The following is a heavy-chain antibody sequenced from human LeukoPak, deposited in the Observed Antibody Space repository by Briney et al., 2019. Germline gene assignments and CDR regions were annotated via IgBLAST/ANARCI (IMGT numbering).Heavy chain of an antibody. CDR3: TRSAGYSSGWYHDY. J-gene: IGHJ4*02. CDR2: IRSKPYGGTT. V-gene: IGHV3-49*04. CDR1: GFIFGDYA. Sequence: GGPLRLSCTASGFIFGDYAMSWVRQAPGKGLEWVGFIRSKPYGGTTEYAASVKGRFSISRDDSKSIAYLQMNSLKTEDTAVYSCTRSAGYSSGWYHDYWGQGTLVTVSS. D-gene: IGHD6-19*01.